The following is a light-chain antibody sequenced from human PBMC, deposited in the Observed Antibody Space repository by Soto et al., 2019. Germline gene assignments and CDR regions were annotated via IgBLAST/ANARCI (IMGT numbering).Light chain of an antibody. V-gene: IGLV2-14*01. CDR2: DVT. CDR1: SSDVGDNNY. CDR3: SSYKSSSTLDV. J-gene: IGLJ1*01. Sequence: QSALTQPASVSGSPGQSITISCTGTSSDVGDNNYVSWYQQHPGKAPKLMIYDVTHRPSGIANRFSGSKSGNTASLTISGLQAEDEADYYCSSYKSSSTLDVFGTGTKLTVL.